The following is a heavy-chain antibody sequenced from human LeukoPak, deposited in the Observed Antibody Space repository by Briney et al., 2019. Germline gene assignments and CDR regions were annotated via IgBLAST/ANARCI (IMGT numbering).Heavy chain of an antibody. J-gene: IGHJ4*02. D-gene: IGHD6-13*01. CDR3: ARVGGSWPFDY. CDR2: IDTGNGNT. V-gene: IGHV1-3*04. CDR1: GYTFISYP. Sequence: GASVKVSCKASGYTFISYPMHWVRQAPGQRLEWMGWIDTGNGNTKYSQKFQDRVTITRDTSANTAYMELSSLRSEDTAVYFCARVGGSWPFDYWDQGSLVTVSS.